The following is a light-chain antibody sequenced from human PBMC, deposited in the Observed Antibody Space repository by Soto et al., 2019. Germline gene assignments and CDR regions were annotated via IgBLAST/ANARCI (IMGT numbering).Light chain of an antibody. Sequence: QSVLTQPPSVSGAPGQRVTISCTGSSSNIGAGYDVHWYQQLPGTAPKILIYGNSNRPSGFPDRFSGSKSGTSASLAITGLQAEDEADYYCQSYDSSLSGSVFGGGTKLTVL. CDR3: QSYDSSLSGSV. CDR1: SSNIGAGYD. CDR2: GNS. V-gene: IGLV1-40*01. J-gene: IGLJ2*01.